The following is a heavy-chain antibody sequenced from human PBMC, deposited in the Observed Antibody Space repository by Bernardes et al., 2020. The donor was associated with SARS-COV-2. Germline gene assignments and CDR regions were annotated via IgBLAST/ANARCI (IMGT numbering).Heavy chain of an antibody. CDR2: MNWDGTTI. Sequence: GSLRLSCVASGFTFATDWMHWVRQAPGKGLAWVARMNWDGTTIDHAESVRGRFSISRDNVKNILYLQMHSLRDDDTAQYFCVRDMYGKNDYWGQGTLVTVSS. D-gene: IGHD3-10*02. V-gene: IGHV3-74*01. CDR3: VRDMYGKNDY. J-gene: IGHJ4*02. CDR1: GFTFATDW.